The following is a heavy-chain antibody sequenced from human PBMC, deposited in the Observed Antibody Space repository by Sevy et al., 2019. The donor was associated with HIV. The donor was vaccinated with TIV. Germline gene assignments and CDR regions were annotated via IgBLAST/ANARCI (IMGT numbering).Heavy chain of an antibody. Sequence: SETLCLTCTVSGASISSSGYYWGWIRQPPGKGLEWIASINYSGSTFYNPSLKSRVTISADTSKNQFSLDLNSVTAADTAIYYCAGPILTYNNGWSYYDYWGQGTVVTVSS. CDR2: INYSGST. D-gene: IGHD6-19*01. J-gene: IGHJ4*02. CDR3: AGPILTYNNGWSYYDY. V-gene: IGHV4-39*01. CDR1: GASISSSGYY.